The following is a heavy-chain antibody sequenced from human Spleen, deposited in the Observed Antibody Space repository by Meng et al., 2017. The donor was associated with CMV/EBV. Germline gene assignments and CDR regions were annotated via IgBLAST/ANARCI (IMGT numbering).Heavy chain of an antibody. Sequence: SINNHYWSWIRQPPGKGLEWIGYIYYKGNTNYNPSLKSRVNISLDTSKNQFSLKVSSVTAADTAVYYCATGSGYHYGSGNHRPFDYWGQGTLVTVSS. CDR1: SINNHY. CDR3: ATGSGYHYGSGNHRPFDY. J-gene: IGHJ4*02. D-gene: IGHD3-10*01. CDR2: IYYKGNT. V-gene: IGHV4-59*11.